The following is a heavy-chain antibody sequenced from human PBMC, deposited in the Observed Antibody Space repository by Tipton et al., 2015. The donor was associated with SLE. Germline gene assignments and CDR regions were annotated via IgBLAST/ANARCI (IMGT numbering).Heavy chain of an antibody. V-gene: IGHV3-30-3*01. D-gene: IGHD4-11*01. J-gene: IGHJ4*02. CDR2: ISYDGSNK. CDR3: ARGDSNYFDY. CDR1: GFTFSSYA. Sequence: SLRLSCAASGFTFSSYAMHWVRQAPGKGLEWVAVISYDGSNKYYADSVKGRFTISRDNSKNTLYLQMNSLRAEDTAVYYCARGDSNYFDYWGQGTLVTVSS.